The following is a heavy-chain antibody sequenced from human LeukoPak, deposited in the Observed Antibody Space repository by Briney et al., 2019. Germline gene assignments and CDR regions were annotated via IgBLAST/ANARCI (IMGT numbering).Heavy chain of an antibody. Sequence: PSETLSLTCTVSGGSISSYYWSWIRQPPGKGLEWIGYIYYSGSTNYNPSLKSRVTIPVDTSKNQFSLKLSSVTAADTAVYYCARTDLADAFDIWGQGTMVTVSS. CDR2: IYYSGST. CDR3: ARTDLADAFDI. CDR1: GGSISSYY. V-gene: IGHV4-59*01. J-gene: IGHJ3*02.